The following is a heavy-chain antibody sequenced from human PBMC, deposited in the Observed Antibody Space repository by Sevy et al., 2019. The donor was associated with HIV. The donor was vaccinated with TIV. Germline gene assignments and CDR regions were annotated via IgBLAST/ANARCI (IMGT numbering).Heavy chain of an antibody. V-gene: IGHV3-73*01. Sequence: GGSLRLSCAASGFTFSGSAMHWVRQASGKGLEWVGRIRSKANSYATAYAASVKGRFTISRDDSKNTAYLQMISLKTEDTAGYYCTRHTHYYDSSGYYLIDYWGQGTLVTVSS. J-gene: IGHJ4*02. CDR2: IRSKANSYAT. CDR1: GFTFSGSA. CDR3: TRHTHYYDSSGYYLIDY. D-gene: IGHD3-22*01.